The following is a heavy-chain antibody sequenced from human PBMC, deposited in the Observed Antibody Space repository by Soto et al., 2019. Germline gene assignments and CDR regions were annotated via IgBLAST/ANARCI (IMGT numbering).Heavy chain of an antibody. CDR3: ARERYCISTSCLYLDDAFDI. J-gene: IGHJ3*02. V-gene: IGHV3-7*01. CDR2: IKQDGSEK. CDR1: GFTFSNYW. Sequence: GGSLRLSCEASGFTFSNYWMSWVRQAPGKGLEWVANIKQDGSEKYYVDSVKGRFTISRDNGKNSMYLQMNSLRAEDTAVYYCARERYCISTSCLYLDDAFDIWGQGTMVTVSS. D-gene: IGHD2-2*01.